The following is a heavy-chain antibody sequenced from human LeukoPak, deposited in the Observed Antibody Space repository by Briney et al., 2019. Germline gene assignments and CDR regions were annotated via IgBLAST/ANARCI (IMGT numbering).Heavy chain of an antibody. CDR2: ISSSGSTI. CDR3: ARAGMVRGVIIPWFDP. D-gene: IGHD3-10*01. CDR1: GFTFSSYE. J-gene: IGHJ5*02. Sequence: GGSLRLSRAASGFTFSSYEMNWVRQAPGKGLEWVSYISSSGSTIYYADSVKGRFTISRDNAKNSLYLQMKSLRAEDTAVYYCARAGMVRGVIIPWFDPWGQGTLVTVSS. V-gene: IGHV3-48*03.